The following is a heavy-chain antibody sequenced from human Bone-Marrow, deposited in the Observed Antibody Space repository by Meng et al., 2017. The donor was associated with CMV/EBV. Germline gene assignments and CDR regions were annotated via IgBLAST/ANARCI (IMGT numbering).Heavy chain of an antibody. D-gene: IGHD2-2*01. Sequence: SVKVSCKASGGTFSSYTISWVRQAPGQGLEWMGRIIPILGIANYAQKFQGRVTITADKSTSTAYMELSSLRSEDTAVYYCARLPGAGYCSSTSCPTDYCGQGTLVTVSS. V-gene: IGHV1-69*02. CDR2: IIPILGIA. CDR1: GGTFSSYT. CDR3: ARLPGAGYCSSTSCPTDY. J-gene: IGHJ4*02.